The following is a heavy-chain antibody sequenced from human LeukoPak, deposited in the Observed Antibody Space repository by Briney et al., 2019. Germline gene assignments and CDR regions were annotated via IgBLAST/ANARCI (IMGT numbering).Heavy chain of an antibody. CDR3: ARDKQRNYFDY. CDR1: GFTFSSYA. D-gene: IGHD6-13*01. CDR2: ISYDGSNK. J-gene: IGHJ4*02. Sequence: GGSLRLSCAASGFTFSSYAMHWVRQAPGKGLEWVAVISYDGSNKYYADSVKGRLTISRDNSKNTLYLQMNSLRAEGTAVYYCARDKQRNYFDYWGQGTLVTVSS. V-gene: IGHV3-30*04.